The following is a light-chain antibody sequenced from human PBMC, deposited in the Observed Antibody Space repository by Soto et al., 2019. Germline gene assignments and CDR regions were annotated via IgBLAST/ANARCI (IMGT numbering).Light chain of an antibody. CDR1: SSDVGSYNR. J-gene: IGLJ1*01. CDR2: EVS. CDR3: SSYTSSSTLGV. Sequence: QSVLTQPPSVSGSPGQSVTISCTGTSSDVGSYNRVSWYQQPPGTAPKLMIYEVSNRPSRVPDRFSGSKSGNTASLTISGLQAEDEADYYCSSYTSSSTLGVFGTGTKVTVL. V-gene: IGLV2-18*02.